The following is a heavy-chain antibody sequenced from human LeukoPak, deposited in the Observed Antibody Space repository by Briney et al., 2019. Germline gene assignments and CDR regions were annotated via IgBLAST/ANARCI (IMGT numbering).Heavy chain of an antibody. Sequence: GGSLRLTCAASGFTFSDYYMSWMRQAPGKGLEWVSYISSDGNTIYYADSVKGRFTISRDNAKNSLYLQMNSLRAEDTAVYFRAREVDGSGSSDGDYWGQGTLVTVSS. CDR2: ISSDGNTI. V-gene: IGHV3-11*01. CDR3: AREVDGSGSSDGDY. D-gene: IGHD3-10*01. J-gene: IGHJ4*02. CDR1: GFTFSDYY.